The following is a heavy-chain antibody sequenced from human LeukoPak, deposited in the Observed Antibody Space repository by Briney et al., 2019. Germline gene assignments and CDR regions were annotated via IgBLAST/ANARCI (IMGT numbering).Heavy chain of an antibody. J-gene: IGHJ4*02. CDR2: ISYDGSNK. Sequence: PGGSLRLSCAASGFTFSSYAMHWVRQAPGKGLEWVAVISYDGSNKYYADSVKGRFTISRDNSKNTLYLQMDSLRAEDTAVYYCARDIVGATWFDYWGQGTLVTVSS. D-gene: IGHD1-26*01. V-gene: IGHV3-30-3*01. CDR3: ARDIVGATWFDY. CDR1: GFTFSSYA.